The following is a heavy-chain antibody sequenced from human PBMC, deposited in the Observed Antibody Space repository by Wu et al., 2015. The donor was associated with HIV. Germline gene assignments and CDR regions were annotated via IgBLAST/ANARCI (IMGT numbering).Heavy chain of an antibody. D-gene: IGHD1-26*01. V-gene: IGHV1-46*01. J-gene: IGHJ4*02. CDR3: ARPTPSGSLDY. Sequence: QVQLVQSGAEVKKPGASVKVSCKASGYTFTSYGISWVRQAPGQGLEWMGIINPSGGSTSYAQKFQGRVTMTRDTSTSTVYMELSSLRSEDTAVYYCARPTPSGSLDYWGQGTLVTVSS. CDR2: INPSGGST. CDR1: GYTFTSYG.